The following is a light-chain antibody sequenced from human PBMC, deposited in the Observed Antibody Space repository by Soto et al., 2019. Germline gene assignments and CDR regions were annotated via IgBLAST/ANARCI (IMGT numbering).Light chain of an antibody. Sequence: EIVLTQSPGTLSLSPGERATLSCRASQSVSSSYLAWYQQKPGQAPRLLIYGASSRATGIPDRFSGSGSGTDFTLTISRLEPGDFAVYYCQQYGSSPWGFGQGTKVEIK. V-gene: IGKV3-20*01. CDR1: QSVSSSY. CDR3: QQYGSSPWG. CDR2: GAS. J-gene: IGKJ1*01.